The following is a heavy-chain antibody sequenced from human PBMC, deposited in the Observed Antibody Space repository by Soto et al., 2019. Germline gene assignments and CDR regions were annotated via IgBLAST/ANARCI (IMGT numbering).Heavy chain of an antibody. J-gene: IGHJ5*02. Sequence: PGGSLRLSCAASGFTFGGYDMSWVRQAPGKGLEWVSVISASGDRPYYADSVKGRFTISRDNSKNTLNLQMNSLRAEDTAVYYCAKGYYDDKGYSYDDHWGQGTQVTVSS. CDR3: AKGYYDDKGYSYDDH. CDR2: ISASGDRP. D-gene: IGHD3-22*01. V-gene: IGHV3-23*01. CDR1: GFTFGGYD.